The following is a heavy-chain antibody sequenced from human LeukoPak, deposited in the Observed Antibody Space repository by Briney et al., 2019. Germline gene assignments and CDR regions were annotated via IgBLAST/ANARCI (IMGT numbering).Heavy chain of an antibody. V-gene: IGHV1-8*03. CDR2: MNPNSGNT. D-gene: IGHD6-19*01. J-gene: IGHJ4*02. Sequence: GASVTVSCKASGYTFTSYDINGVRQAAGQGVEGMGWMNPNSGNTGYAQKFQGRVTITRTTSISTAYMELSSLRSEDTAVYYCARGRRIAVARVYYFDYWGQGTLVTVSS. CDR3: ARGRRIAVARVYYFDY. CDR1: GYTFTSYD.